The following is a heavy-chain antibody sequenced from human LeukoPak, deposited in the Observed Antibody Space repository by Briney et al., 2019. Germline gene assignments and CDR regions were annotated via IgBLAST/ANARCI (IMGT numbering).Heavy chain of an antibody. J-gene: IGHJ4*02. V-gene: IGHV3-30*04. CDR3: ARGAARMVEMATIISFEY. D-gene: IGHD5-24*01. CDR1: GFSFRSYA. Sequence: GGSLRLSCAASGFSFRSYAMHWVRQAPGKGLEWVAVISYDGSNKYYADSVKGRFTISRDNSKNTLYLQMNSLRAEDTAVYYCARGAARMVEMATIISFEYWGQGTLVTVSS. CDR2: ISYDGSNK.